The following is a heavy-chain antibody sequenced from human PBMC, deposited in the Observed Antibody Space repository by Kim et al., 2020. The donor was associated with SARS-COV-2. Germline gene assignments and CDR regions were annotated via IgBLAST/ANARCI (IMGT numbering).Heavy chain of an antibody. CDR3: AKDAYLRVYGSGSYYLNY. J-gene: IGHJ4*02. D-gene: IGHD3-10*01. Sequence: KGRFTNSRDNSKNALYRQMNSLRAEDTAVYYCAKDAYLRVYGSGSYYLNYWGQGTLVTVSS. V-gene: IGHV3-33*06.